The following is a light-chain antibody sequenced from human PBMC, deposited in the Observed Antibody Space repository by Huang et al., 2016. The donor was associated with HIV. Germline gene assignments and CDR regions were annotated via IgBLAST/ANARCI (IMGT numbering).Light chain of an antibody. CDR1: QSLLYSLNNKNY. CDR2: WAS. Sequence: DIVMTQSPDSLSVSPGERATIDCKSSQSLLYSLNNKNYLAWFQQKPRRPPKLLLYWASTRESGIPERFSSSGSGTDFTLTINNLQPEDVATYYCQQYYQNPQTFGQGT. V-gene: IGKV4-1*01. J-gene: IGKJ5*01. CDR3: QQYYQNPQT.